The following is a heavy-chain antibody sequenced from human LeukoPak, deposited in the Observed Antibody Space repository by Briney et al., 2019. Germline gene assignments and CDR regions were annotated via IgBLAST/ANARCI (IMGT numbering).Heavy chain of an antibody. CDR2: IYHSGST. J-gene: IGHJ4*02. CDR3: ARLVPYSSNWYFDY. D-gene: IGHD6-13*01. Sequence: PSQTLSLTCTVSGGSISSGGYYWSWIRQPPGKGLEWIGYIYHSGSTYYNPSLKSRVTISVDTSKNQFSLKVSSVTAADTAVYYCARLVPYSSNWYFDYWGQGTLVTVSS. CDR1: GGSISSGGYY. V-gene: IGHV4-30-2*03.